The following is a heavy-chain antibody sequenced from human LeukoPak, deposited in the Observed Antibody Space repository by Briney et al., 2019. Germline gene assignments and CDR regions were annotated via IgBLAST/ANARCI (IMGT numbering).Heavy chain of an antibody. V-gene: IGHV4-30-4*01. CDR1: GGSISSVDYY. Sequence: SQTLSLTCTVSGGSISSVDYYWSWIRQPPWKGLEWIGYIYYSGSTYYDPSLKSRVMISVDASKNQFSLKLSSVTAADTAVYYCARLGIDYDILTGYIPDAFDIWGQGTMVTVSS. D-gene: IGHD3-9*01. CDR3: ARLGIDYDILTGYIPDAFDI. CDR2: IYYSGST. J-gene: IGHJ3*02.